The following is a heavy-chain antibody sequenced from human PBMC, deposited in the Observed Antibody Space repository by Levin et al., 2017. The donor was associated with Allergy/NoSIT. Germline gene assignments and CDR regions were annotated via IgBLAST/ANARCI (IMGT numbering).Heavy chain of an antibody. D-gene: IGHD6-19*01. J-gene: IGHJ6*02. Sequence: GGSLRLSCAASGFTFTTFWMTWVRQAPGKGLEWVANIKQDGSETYYVDSVKGRFTISRDNGKNSVYLQMNSLRVYDTAVYYCAREEGWGYHYGMDVWGRGTTVTVSS. CDR3: AREEGWGYHYGMDV. V-gene: IGHV3-7*01. CDR2: IKQDGSET. CDR1: GFTFTTFW.